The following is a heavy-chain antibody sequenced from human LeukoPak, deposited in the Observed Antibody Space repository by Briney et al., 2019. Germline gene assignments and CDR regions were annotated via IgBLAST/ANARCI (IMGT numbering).Heavy chain of an antibody. D-gene: IGHD3-9*01. Sequence: GGSLRLSCAASGFTLSSYSMNWVRQAPGKGLEWVSYISSISSYTNYADSVKGRFTISRDNAKNSLYLQMNSLSAEHPAVYYCARTYYDILLLDYWGPRTLVTVSS. V-gene: IGHV3-21*05. J-gene: IGHJ4*02. CDR3: ARTYYDILLLDY. CDR2: ISSISSYT. CDR1: GFTLSSYS.